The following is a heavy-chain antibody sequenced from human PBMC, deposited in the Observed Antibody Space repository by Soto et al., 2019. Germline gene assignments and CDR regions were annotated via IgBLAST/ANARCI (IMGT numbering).Heavy chain of an antibody. Sequence: PGGSLRLSCAASGFTFSSYWRSWVRQAPGKGLECVANIKQDGSEKYYVDSVKGRFTISRDNAKNSLYLQMNSLRAEDTAVYYCARSESYSGDAFDIWGQGTMVTV. D-gene: IGHD1-26*01. CDR3: ARSESYSGDAFDI. V-gene: IGHV3-7*01. J-gene: IGHJ3*02. CDR2: IKQDGSEK. CDR1: GFTFSSYW.